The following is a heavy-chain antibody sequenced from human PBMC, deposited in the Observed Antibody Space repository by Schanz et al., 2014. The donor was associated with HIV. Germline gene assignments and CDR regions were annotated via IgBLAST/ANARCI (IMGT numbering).Heavy chain of an antibody. V-gene: IGHV3-7*01. Sequence: EVQLVESGGGLVQPGGSLRLSCAASGFTFSSYWMSWVRQAPGKGLEWVANIKQDGSEKYYVDSVKGRFTISRDYDKSSLYLQMSSLRDDDTAVYYCARGWRENSFDYWGQGTLVTVSS. CDR2: IKQDGSEK. J-gene: IGHJ4*02. CDR1: GFTFSSYW. D-gene: IGHD4-4*01. CDR3: ARGWRENSFDY.